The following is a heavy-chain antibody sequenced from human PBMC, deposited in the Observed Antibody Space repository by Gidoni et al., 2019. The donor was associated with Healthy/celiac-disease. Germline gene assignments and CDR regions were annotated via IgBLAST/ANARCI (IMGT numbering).Heavy chain of an antibody. CDR2: IDWDDDK. CDR1: AFSLSTSGMC. Sequence: QVTLRESGPALVKPTQTLTLTCTFSAFSLSTSGMCVSWIRQPQGKALEWLALIDWDDDKYYSTSLKTRLTISKDTSKNQVVLTMTNMDPVDTATYYCARTHRYSGYDGTFDYWGQGTLVTVSS. CDR3: ARTHRYSGYDGTFDY. V-gene: IGHV2-70*01. J-gene: IGHJ4*02. D-gene: IGHD5-12*01.